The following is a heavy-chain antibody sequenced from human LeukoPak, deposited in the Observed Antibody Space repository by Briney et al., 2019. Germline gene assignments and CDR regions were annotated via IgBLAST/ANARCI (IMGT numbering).Heavy chain of an antibody. CDR3: AKHEVLTGDATYFDN. CDR2: INPGDSDT. D-gene: IGHD7-27*01. CDR1: GYSFTNYW. Sequence: GEPLKISCQASGYSFTNYWIGWVRQRPGKGLEWMAIINPGDSDTRYSPSFQGQVTISADKSISTAYLQWSSLKASDTAMYYCAKHEVLTGDATYFDNWGQGTLVTVSS. V-gene: IGHV5-51*01. J-gene: IGHJ4*02.